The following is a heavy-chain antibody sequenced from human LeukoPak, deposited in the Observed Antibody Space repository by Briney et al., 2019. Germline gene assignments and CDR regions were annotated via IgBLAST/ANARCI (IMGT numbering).Heavy chain of an antibody. J-gene: IGHJ4*02. CDR3: ARASADCSGGSCYLDY. Sequence: SETLSLTCAVYGGSFSGYYWSWIRQPPGKGLEWIGEINHSGSTNYNPSLKSRVTISVDTSKNQFSLELSSVTAADTAVYYCARASADCSGGSCYLDYWGQGTLVTVSS. CDR1: GGSFSGYY. D-gene: IGHD2-15*01. V-gene: IGHV4-34*01. CDR2: INHSGST.